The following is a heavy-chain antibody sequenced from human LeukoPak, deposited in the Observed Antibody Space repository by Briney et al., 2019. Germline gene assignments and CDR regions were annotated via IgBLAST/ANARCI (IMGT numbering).Heavy chain of an antibody. CDR3: ARGPPYGARCDYLDY. CDR1: GFTFSDHW. J-gene: IGHJ4*02. V-gene: IGHV3-7*01. Sequence: PGGSLTLSCAASGFTFSDHWMSWVRLVPGKGLEWVADIKKDGSEKNEVDSAKGRFTISRDNAKNSLYLEMNSLRAEDTAVYYCARGPPYGARCDYLDYWGQGALVTVSS. D-gene: IGHD4/OR15-4a*01. CDR2: IKKDGSEK.